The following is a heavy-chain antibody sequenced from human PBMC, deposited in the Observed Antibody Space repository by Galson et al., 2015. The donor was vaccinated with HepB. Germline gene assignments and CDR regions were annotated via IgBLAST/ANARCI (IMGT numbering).Heavy chain of an antibody. V-gene: IGHV3-30-3*01. CDR3: ARDGRAVAGKDY. J-gene: IGHJ4*02. CDR2: ISYDGSNK. D-gene: IGHD6-19*01. CDR1: GFTFGSYA. Sequence: SLRLSCAASGFTFGSYAMHWVRQAPGKGLEWVAVISYDGSNKYYADSVKGRFTISRDNSKNTLYLQMNSLRAEDTAVYYCARDGRAVAGKDYWGQGTLVTVSS.